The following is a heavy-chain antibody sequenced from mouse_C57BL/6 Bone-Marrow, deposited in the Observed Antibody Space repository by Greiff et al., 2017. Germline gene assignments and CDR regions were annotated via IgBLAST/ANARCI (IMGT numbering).Heavy chain of an antibody. CDR1: GYTFTGYW. D-gene: IGHD2-3*01. V-gene: IGHV1-9*01. Sequence: VQLQQSGAELMKPGPSVKLPCTATGYTFTGYWIAWVKQRPGHGLEWIGEILPGSGSTNYNEKFKGKATFTADTSSNTAYMQLSSLTTEDSAIDYCARDGYYGGAMDYWGQGTSVTVSS. J-gene: IGHJ4*01. CDR2: ILPGSGST. CDR3: ARDGYYGGAMDY.